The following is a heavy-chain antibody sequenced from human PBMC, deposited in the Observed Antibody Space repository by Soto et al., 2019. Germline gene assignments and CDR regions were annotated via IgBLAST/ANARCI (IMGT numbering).Heavy chain of an antibody. CDR1: GGSFSGYY. CDR3: ARGPCYYDSSGFDY. J-gene: IGHJ4*02. D-gene: IGHD3-22*01. CDR2: INHSGST. Sequence: SETLSLTCTVYGGSFSGYYWSWIRQPPGKGLEWIGEINHSGSTNYNPSLKSRVTISVDTSKNQFSLKLSSVTAADTAVYYCARGPCYYDSSGFDYWGQGTLVTVSS. V-gene: IGHV4-34*01.